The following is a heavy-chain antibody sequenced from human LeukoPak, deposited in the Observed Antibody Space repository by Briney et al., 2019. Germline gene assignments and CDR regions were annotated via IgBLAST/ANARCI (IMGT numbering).Heavy chain of an antibody. CDR1: VFTFSSYW. Sequence: HPGGSLRLSCAASVFTFSSYWMNWVRQAPGKGREWVATIKQDGGEKYYVDSVKDRFTISRDNAKDSLYLQMNSLRAEDTAVYYCARDEGTSGYDLLDHWGQGTLVTVSS. CDR3: ARDEGTSGYDLLDH. D-gene: IGHD5-12*01. CDR2: IKQDGGEK. V-gene: IGHV3-7*01. J-gene: IGHJ4*02.